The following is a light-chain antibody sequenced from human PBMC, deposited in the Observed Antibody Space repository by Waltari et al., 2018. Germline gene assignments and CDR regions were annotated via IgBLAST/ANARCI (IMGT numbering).Light chain of an antibody. CDR2: NTN. Sequence: QSVLTQPPSASGTPGQRVTISCSGSSPHTGRDTVNWYQQPPGTAPKLLIHNTNERPSGVPDRFSGSKSGTSASLAISGLQSDDEADYYCSAWDHSLNGRVFGGGTKLTVL. V-gene: IGLV1-44*01. J-gene: IGLJ3*02. CDR1: SPHTGRDT. CDR3: SAWDHSLNGRV.